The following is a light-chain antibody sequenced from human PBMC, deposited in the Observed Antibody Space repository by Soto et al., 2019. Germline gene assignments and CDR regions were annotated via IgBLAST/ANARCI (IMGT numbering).Light chain of an antibody. CDR2: GAS. J-gene: IGKJ1*01. CDR3: QQYVSSPT. Sequence: EIVLTQSPGTLSLSPGERATLSCRASQSVSANYLAWYQQRPGQAPRLLIYGASSRATGIPDRFSGSGSGTDFTLTINRLEPEDLGVYFCQQYVSSPTFGQGTKVEI. V-gene: IGKV3-20*01. CDR1: QSVSANY.